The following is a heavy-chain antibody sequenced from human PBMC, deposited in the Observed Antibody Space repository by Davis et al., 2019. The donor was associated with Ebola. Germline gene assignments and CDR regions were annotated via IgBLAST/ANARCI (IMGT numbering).Heavy chain of an antibody. Sequence: SLSLTCTVSGCSISGYATTCPRLAPVNGLKSLSDINLVSACIGYADSVMGRFSISRDNAKNSLFLQMNSLRAEDTVVYCCASVDDACAFVIWGRGAIVTVSS. J-gene: IGHJ3*02. CDR1: GCSISGYA. D-gene: IGHD3-3*01. CDR3: ASVDDACAFVI. V-gene: IGHV3-9*01. CDR2: INLVSACI.